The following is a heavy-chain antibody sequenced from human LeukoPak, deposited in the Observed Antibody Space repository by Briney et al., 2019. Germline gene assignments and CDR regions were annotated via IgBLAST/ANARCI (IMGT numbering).Heavy chain of an antibody. CDR2: MNQDGSEK. CDR3: WRRGY. Sequence: GGSLRLSRAASGFTFRNYWMTWVRQAPGKGLEWVANMNQDGSEKNYVDSMKGRFTISRDNAKNSLYLQMSSLRAEDTAVYYCWRRGYWGQGTLVTVSS. CDR1: GFTFRNYW. V-gene: IGHV3-7*01. J-gene: IGHJ4*02.